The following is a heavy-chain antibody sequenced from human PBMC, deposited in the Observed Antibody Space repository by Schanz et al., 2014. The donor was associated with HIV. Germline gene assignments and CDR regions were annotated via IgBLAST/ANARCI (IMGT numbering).Heavy chain of an antibody. Sequence: QVQLVQSGTEVKRPGASVKVSCKASEYIFTDHYIQWVRQAPGHGLEWMGWFNPYSGGRIYAQQFQGRVVMTRDTSISTAYMELSGLTSDDTAVYYCARGSWYSSGWVDDQYYYDVDVWGQGTTVIVSS. CDR3: ARGSWYSSGWVDDQYYYDVDV. V-gene: IGHV1-2*02. CDR2: FNPYSGGR. CDR1: EYIFTDHY. J-gene: IGHJ6*02. D-gene: IGHD6-19*01.